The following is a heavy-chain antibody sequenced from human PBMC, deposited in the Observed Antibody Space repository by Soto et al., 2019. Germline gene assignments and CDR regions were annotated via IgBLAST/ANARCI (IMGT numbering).Heavy chain of an antibody. CDR2: IIPILGIA. V-gene: IGHV1-69*08. J-gene: IGHJ5*02. D-gene: IGHD3-9*01. Sequence: QVQLVQSGAEVKKPGSSVKVSCKASGGTFSSYTISWVRQAPGQGLEWMGRIIPILGIANYAQKFQGRVTITADKSTSTAYMELSSLRSEDTAVYYCARDFGDILTGGGGWFDPWGQGTLVTVSS. CDR3: ARDFGDILTGGGGWFDP. CDR1: GGTFSSYT.